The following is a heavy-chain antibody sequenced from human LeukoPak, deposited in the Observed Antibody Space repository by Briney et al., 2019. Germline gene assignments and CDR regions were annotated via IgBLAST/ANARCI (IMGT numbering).Heavy chain of an antibody. D-gene: IGHD4-17*01. CDR2: IYYSGST. CDR1: GGSISSYY. V-gene: IGHV4-59*08. J-gene: IGHJ4*02. Sequence: SETLSLTCTVSGGSISSYYWSWIRQPPGKGLEWIGYIYYSGSTNYNPSLKSRVTISVDTSKNQFSLKLSSVTAADTAVYYCARHFRGDPPFDYWGQGTLVTVSS. CDR3: ARHFRGDPPFDY.